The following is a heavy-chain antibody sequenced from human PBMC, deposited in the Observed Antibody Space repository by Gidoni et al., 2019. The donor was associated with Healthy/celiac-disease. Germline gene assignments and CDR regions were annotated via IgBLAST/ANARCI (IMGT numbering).Heavy chain of an antibody. CDR2: IIPIFGTA. V-gene: IGHV1-69*01. Sequence: QVQLVQSGAEVKKPGSSVKVYCTASGGTFSSYAIRWVRQAAGQGLEWMGGIIPIFGTANYAQKFQGRVTITADESTSTAYMELSSLRSEDTAVYYCARDLEYYYDSSGYYWERADLLNNWFDPWGQGTLVTVSS. CDR3: ARDLEYYYDSSGYYWERADLLNNWFDP. J-gene: IGHJ5*02. D-gene: IGHD3-22*01. CDR1: GGTFSSYA.